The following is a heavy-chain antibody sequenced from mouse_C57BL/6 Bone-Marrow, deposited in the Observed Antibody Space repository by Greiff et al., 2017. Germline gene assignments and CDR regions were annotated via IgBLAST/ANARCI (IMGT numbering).Heavy chain of an antibody. CDR2: ISYDGSN. V-gene: IGHV3-6*01. Sequence: ESGPGLVKPSQSLSLTCSVTGYSITSGYYWNWIRQFPGNKLEWMGYISYDGSNNYNPSLKNRISITRDTSKNQFFLKLKSVTTEDTATYYCARGSFLLWLRDYAMDYWGQGTSVTVSS. D-gene: IGHD2-2*01. CDR3: ARGSFLLWLRDYAMDY. CDR1: GYSITSGYY. J-gene: IGHJ4*01.